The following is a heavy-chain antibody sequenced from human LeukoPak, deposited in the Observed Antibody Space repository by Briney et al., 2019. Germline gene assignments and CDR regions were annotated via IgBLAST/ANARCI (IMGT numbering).Heavy chain of an antibody. V-gene: IGHV1-8*02. CDR3: ARAQVPMYYFDY. CDR2: MNPNSDIT. Sequence: ASVKVSCKASGYTFTGYYMHWVRQATGQGLEWMGWMNPNSDITGYAQKFQGRVTMTRNTSISTAYMELSSLRSEDTAVYYCARAQVPMYYFDYWGQGTLVTVSS. J-gene: IGHJ4*02. CDR1: GYTFTGYY.